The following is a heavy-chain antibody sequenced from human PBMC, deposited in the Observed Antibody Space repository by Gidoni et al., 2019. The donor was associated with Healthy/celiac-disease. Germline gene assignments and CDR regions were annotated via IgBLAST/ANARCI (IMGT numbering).Heavy chain of an antibody. CDR1: GFTFSTYG. V-gene: IGHV3-33*01. D-gene: IGHD3-22*01. CDR3: ARDRYDSSGYYAEYFQH. CDR2: IWYDGQKK. Sequence: QVQLVVSGGGVVQPGRSLILSCAASGFTFSTYGMHWVRQAPGKGLGWVAVIWYDGQKKYYANSVKGRFTISRDNSKNTLYLQMNSLRAEDTAVYYCARDRYDSSGYYAEYFQHWGQGTLVTVSS. J-gene: IGHJ1*01.